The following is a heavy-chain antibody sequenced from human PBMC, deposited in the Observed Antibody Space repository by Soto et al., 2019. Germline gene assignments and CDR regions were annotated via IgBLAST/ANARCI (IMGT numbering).Heavy chain of an antibody. CDR3: ARGMSMVRGVPLYYYMDV. CDR1: GYTFTSYY. D-gene: IGHD3-10*01. CDR2: INPSGGST. Sequence: ASVKVSCKASGYTFTSYYMHWVRQAPGQGLEWMGIINPSGGSTSYAQKFQGRVTMTRDTSTSTVYMELSSLRSEDTAVYYCARGMSMVRGVPLYYYMDVWAKGPRSPSP. V-gene: IGHV1-46*03. J-gene: IGHJ6*03.